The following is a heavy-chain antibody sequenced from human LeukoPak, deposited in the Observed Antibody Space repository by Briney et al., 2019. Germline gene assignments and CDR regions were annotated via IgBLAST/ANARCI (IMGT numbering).Heavy chain of an antibody. D-gene: IGHD3-16*01. J-gene: IGHJ4*02. CDR1: GGTFSSYA. CDR2: IIPILGIA. CDR3: ARIGSAGGSFDY. V-gene: IGHV1-69*04. Sequence: GASVKVSCKASGGTFSSYAISWVRQAPGQGLEWMGRIIPILGIANYAQKFQGRVTITADESTSTAYMELSSLRSEDTAVYYCARIGSAGGSFDYWGQGTLVTVSS.